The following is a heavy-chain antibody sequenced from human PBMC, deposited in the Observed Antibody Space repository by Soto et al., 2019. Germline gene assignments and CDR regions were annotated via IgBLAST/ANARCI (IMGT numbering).Heavy chain of an antibody. CDR3: ARDLDSGSYAY. D-gene: IGHD1-26*01. Sequence: PGGSLRLSCAASGFTFSTYGMHWVRQAPGKGLEWVAVIWSDGSYKDYAGSIEGRFTISRDNSKNTLYLQMNSLRADDTALYYCARDLDSGSYAYWGQGTLVTVSS. V-gene: IGHV3-33*01. CDR1: GFTFSTYG. CDR2: IWSDGSYK. J-gene: IGHJ4*02.